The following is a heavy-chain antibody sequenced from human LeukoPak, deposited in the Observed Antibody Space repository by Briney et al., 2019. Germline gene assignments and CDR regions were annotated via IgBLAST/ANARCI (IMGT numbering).Heavy chain of an antibody. J-gene: IGHJ4*02. V-gene: IGHV3-23*01. Sequence: PGGSLRLSCAASGFTFSSYWMHWVRQVPGKGLEWVSTISGRGGDTDYADSVKGRFIISRDSSENTLYLQMHSLGVEDTGVYYCAKGLWASTVGATGIFFDYWGQGIQVTVSS. CDR1: GFTFSSYW. CDR2: ISGRGGDT. D-gene: IGHD1-26*01. CDR3: AKGLWASTVGATGIFFDY.